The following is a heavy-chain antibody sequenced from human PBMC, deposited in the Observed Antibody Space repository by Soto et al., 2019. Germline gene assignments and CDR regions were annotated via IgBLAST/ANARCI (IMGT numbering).Heavy chain of an antibody. CDR1: GYTFTSYY. J-gene: IGHJ6*02. CDR2: INPSGGST. V-gene: IGHV1-46*01. Sequence: ASVKVSCKASGYTFTSYYMHWVRQAPGQGLEWMGIINPSGGSTSYAQKFHGRVTMTRDTSTSTVYMELSSLRSEDTAVYYCASGYGSYYYYYGMDVWGQGTTVTVS. CDR3: ASGYGSYYYYYGMDV. D-gene: IGHD3-10*01.